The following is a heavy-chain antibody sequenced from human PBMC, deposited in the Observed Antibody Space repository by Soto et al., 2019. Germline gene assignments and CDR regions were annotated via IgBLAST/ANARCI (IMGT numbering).Heavy chain of an antibody. CDR1: GDSVSSNSAA. CDR2: TYYRSKWYN. V-gene: IGHV6-1*01. J-gene: IGHJ6*02. Sequence: SQTLSLTCAISGDSVSSNSAAWNWIRQSPSRGLEWLGRTYYRSKWYNDYAVSVKSRITINPDTSKNQFSLQPNSVTPEDTAVYYCARAAMVRGAIIGYYGMDVWGQGTTVTVSS. CDR3: ARAAMVRGAIIGYYGMDV. D-gene: IGHD3-10*01.